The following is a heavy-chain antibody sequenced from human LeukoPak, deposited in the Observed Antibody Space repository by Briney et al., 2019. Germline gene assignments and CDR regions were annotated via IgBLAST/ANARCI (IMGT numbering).Heavy chain of an antibody. CDR3: AKANGNTMYYFDY. D-gene: IGHD3-10*02. V-gene: IGHV3-23*01. Sequence: GGSLRLSCAASGFTSSSYAMSWVRQAPGKGLEWVSAISGSGGSTYYADSVKGRFTISRDNSKNTLYLQMNSLRAEDTAVYYCAKANGNTMYYFDYWGQGTLVTVSS. J-gene: IGHJ4*02. CDR1: GFTSSSYA. CDR2: ISGSGGST.